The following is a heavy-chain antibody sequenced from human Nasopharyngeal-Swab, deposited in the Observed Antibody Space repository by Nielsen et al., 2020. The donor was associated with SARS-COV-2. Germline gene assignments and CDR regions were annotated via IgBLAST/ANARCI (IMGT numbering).Heavy chain of an antibody. CDR1: GFTFSSYA. CDR2: ISGSGGST. V-gene: IGHV3-23*01. Sequence: GVSLKISCAASGFTFSSYAMSWVRQAPGKGLEWVSAISGSGGSTYYADSVKGRFTISRDNSKNTLYLQMNSLRAEDTAVYYCAKDQGGDYVFDYWGQGTLVTVSS. D-gene: IGHD4-17*01. CDR3: AKDQGGDYVFDY. J-gene: IGHJ4*02.